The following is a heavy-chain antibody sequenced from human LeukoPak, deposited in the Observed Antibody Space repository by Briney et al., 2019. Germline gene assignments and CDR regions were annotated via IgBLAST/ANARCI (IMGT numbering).Heavy chain of an antibody. J-gene: IGHJ5*02. CDR3: ARAPLMGYCSGGSCSSPNWFDP. D-gene: IGHD2-15*01. CDR2: IYYSGST. CDR1: GGSISSSSYY. V-gene: IGHV4-39*01. Sequence: SETLSLTCTVSGGSISSSSYYWGWIRQPPGKGLGWIGSIYYSGSTYYNPSLKSRVTISVDTSKNQLSLKLSSVTAADTAVYYCARAPLMGYCSGGSCSSPNWFDPWGQGTPVTVSS.